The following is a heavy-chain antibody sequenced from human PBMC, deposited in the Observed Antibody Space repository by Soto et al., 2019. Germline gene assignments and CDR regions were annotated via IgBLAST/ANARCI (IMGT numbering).Heavy chain of an antibody. CDR1: GFTFSSYG. D-gene: IGHD3-16*01. J-gene: IGHJ3*02. Sequence: GGSLRLSCAASGFTFSSYGMHWVRQAPGKGLEWVAVIWYDGSNKYYADSVKGRFTISRDNSKNTLYLQMNSLRAEDTAVYYCARRWGYDAFDIWGQGTTVTVSS. CDR2: IWYDGSNK. V-gene: IGHV3-33*01. CDR3: ARRWGYDAFDI.